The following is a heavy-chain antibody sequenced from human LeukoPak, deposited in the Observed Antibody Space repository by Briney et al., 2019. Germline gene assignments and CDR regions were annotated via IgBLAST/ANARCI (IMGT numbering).Heavy chain of an antibody. V-gene: IGHV3-66*02. D-gene: IGHD4-23*01. CDR3: AKLPIY. Sequence: VGSLRLSCAASGFSVGSHYMTWVRQAPGQGLEWVSVIYIDGSTYYADSVEGRFTISRDNTKNTLYLQMNSLRPEDTAVYYCAKLPIYWGQRALVTVSS. J-gene: IGHJ4*02. CDR1: GFSVGSHY. CDR2: IYIDGST.